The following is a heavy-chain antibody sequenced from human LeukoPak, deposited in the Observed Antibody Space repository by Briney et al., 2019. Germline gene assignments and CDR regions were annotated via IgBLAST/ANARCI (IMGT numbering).Heavy chain of an antibody. CDR2: ISAYNGNT. D-gene: IGHD2-15*01. CDR1: GGTFSSYA. Sequence: ASVKVSCKASGGTFSSYAISWVRQAPGQGLEWMGWISAYNGNTDYAQKLQGRVTMTTDTSTSTAYMELRSLRSDDTAVYYCAREPGCSGGSCFLNWDKYYYYYYYMDVWGKGTTVTVSS. CDR3: AREPGCSGGSCFLNWDKYYYYYYYMDV. J-gene: IGHJ6*03. V-gene: IGHV1-18*01.